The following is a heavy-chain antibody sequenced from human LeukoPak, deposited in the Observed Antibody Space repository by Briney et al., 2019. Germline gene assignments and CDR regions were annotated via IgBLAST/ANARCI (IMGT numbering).Heavy chain of an antibody. CDR3: AITQRGGYQGWFDP. Sequence: SETLSLTCTVSGGSISSYYWSWIRQPPGKGLEWIGYIYYSGSTNYNPSLKSRVTISVDTSKNQFSLKLSSVTAADTAVYYCAITQRGGYQGWFDPWGQGTLVTVSS. J-gene: IGHJ5*02. V-gene: IGHV4-59*01. CDR1: GGSISSYY. CDR2: IYYSGST. D-gene: IGHD1-26*01.